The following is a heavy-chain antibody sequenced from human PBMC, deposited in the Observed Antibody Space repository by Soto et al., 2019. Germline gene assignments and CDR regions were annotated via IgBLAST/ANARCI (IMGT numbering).Heavy chain of an antibody. CDR2: IFYSGST. Sequence: PSETLSLTCTVSGDSVSSGSYYWSWIRQPPGKGLEWIGYIFYSGSTNYNPSLKSRVTISLDTSKNQFSLNLNSVTAADTAVYYCARGPLALITARQCAYWGQGILVPVSS. CDR3: ARGPLALITARQCAY. D-gene: IGHD1-20*01. V-gene: IGHV4-61*01. CDR1: GDSVSSGSYY. J-gene: IGHJ4*02.